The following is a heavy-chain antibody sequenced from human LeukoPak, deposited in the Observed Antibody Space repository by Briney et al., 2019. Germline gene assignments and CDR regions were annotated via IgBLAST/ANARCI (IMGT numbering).Heavy chain of an antibody. V-gene: IGHV3-7*03. D-gene: IGHD6-19*01. CDR2: IKLDGSEK. CDR1: GFTFGKYW. J-gene: IGHJ4*02. Sequence: PGGSLRLSCVASGFTFGKYWMSWVRQAPGKGLEWVANIKLDGSEKNYVDSVKGRFTISRDNTKNSLYLQMNSLRAEDTAVFYCAGAGSETQWRAFDFWGQGALVTVFS. CDR3: AGAGSETQWRAFDF.